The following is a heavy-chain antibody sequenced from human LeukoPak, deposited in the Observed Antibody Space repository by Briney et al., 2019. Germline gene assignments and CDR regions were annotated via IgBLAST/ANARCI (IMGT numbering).Heavy chain of an antibody. J-gene: IGHJ5*02. V-gene: IGHV1-2*02. CDR3: ARVAGPYSSSWYGWFDP. Sequence: ASVKVSCKTSGYTFTGYYMRWVRQAPGQGLEWMGWINPNSGGTNYAQKFQGRVTMTRDTSISTAYMELSRLRSDDTAVYYCARVAGPYSSSWYGWFDPWGQGTLVTVSS. CDR1: GYTFTGYY. CDR2: INPNSGGT. D-gene: IGHD6-13*01.